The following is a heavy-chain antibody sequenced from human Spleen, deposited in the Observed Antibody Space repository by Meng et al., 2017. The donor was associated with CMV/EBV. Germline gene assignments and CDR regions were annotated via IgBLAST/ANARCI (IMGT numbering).Heavy chain of an antibody. CDR3: EIIAARGNFDL. D-gene: IGHD6-13*01. CDR1: GNTFTTYY. CDR2: INPRVGST. J-gene: IGHJ2*01. V-gene: IGHV1-46*01. Sequence: ASVKVSCKASGNTFTTYYIHWMRQAPGQGPEWTGLINPRVGSTTYAQTFQDRFTMTRDTSTSTVYMELSSLRYEDTAMYYCEIIAARGNFDLWSRGTPVTVSS.